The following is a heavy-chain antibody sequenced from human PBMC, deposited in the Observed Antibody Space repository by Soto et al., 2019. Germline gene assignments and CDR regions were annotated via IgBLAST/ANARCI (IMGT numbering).Heavy chain of an antibody. J-gene: IGHJ6*02. CDR2: ISWDGGST. CDR1: GFTFDDYT. Sequence: GGSLRLSCAASGFTFDDYTMHWVRQAPGKGLEWVSLISWDGGSTYYADSVKGRFTISRDNSKNSLYLQMNSLRTEDTALYYCAKDIFDKDYGILTGSPRSYGMDVWGQGTTVTVSS. V-gene: IGHV3-43*01. CDR3: AKDIFDKDYGILTGSPRSYGMDV. D-gene: IGHD3-9*01.